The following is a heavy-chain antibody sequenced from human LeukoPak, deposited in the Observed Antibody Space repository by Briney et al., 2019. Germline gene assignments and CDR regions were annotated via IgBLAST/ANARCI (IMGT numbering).Heavy chain of an antibody. D-gene: IGHD3-9*01. CDR2: IYHSGST. CDR1: SGSISSSNW. J-gene: IGHJ4*02. CDR3: ARVRNDMLTGYYLFDY. Sequence: SGTLSLTCAVSSGSISSSNWWSWVRQPPGKGLEWIGEIYHSGSTNYNPSLKNRVTISVDKSKNQFSLKLSSVTAADTAVYYCARVRNDMLTGYYLFDYWGQGTLVTVSS. V-gene: IGHV4-4*02.